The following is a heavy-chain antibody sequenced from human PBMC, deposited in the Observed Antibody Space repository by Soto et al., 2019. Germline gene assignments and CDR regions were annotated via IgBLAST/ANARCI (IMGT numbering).Heavy chain of an antibody. CDR3: ARVEDGGGVAYYFDY. D-gene: IGHD5-12*01. CDR2: IIPIFGTA. CDR1: GGTFSSYA. J-gene: IGHJ4*02. Sequence: QVQLVQSGAEVKKPGSSVKVSCKASGGTFSSYAISLVRQAPGQGLEWMGGIIPIFGTANYAQKFQGRVTITADESTSTAYMELSSLRSEDTAVYYCARVEDGGGVAYYFDYWGQGTLVTVSS. V-gene: IGHV1-69*12.